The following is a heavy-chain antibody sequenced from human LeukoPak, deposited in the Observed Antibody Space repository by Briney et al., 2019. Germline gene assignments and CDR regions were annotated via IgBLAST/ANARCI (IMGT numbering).Heavy chain of an antibody. CDR2: INHSGST. CDR1: GGAFSGYY. V-gene: IGHV4-34*01. CDR3: AREKGIVVVPAAIPEAYWYFDL. D-gene: IGHD2-2*01. J-gene: IGHJ2*01. Sequence: KPSETLSLTCAVYGGAFSGYYWSWIRQPPGKGLEWIGGINHSGSTNYNPSLKSRVTISVDTSKNQFSLKLSSVTAADTAVYYCAREKGIVVVPAAIPEAYWYFDLWGRGTLVTVSS.